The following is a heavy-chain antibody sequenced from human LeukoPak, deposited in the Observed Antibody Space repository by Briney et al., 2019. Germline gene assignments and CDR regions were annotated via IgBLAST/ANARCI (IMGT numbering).Heavy chain of an antibody. CDR1: GGSFSGYY. CDR2: INNSGST. CDR3: ASSPWTAAGLDY. V-gene: IGHV4-34*01. D-gene: IGHD6-13*01. J-gene: IGHJ4*02. Sequence: PSETLSLTCAVSGGSFSGYYWSWVRQPPGKGLEWIGEINNSGSTNYNPSLKSGGTILVETYKNKFSLKLSSVTAADTAVYYCASSPWTAAGLDYWGQGTLVTVSS.